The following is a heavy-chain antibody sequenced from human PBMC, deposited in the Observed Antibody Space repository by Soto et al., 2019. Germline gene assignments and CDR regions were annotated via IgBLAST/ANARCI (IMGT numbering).Heavy chain of an antibody. Sequence: XSVKVSCKASGYPFTGYYMHWVRQAPGQGLEWMGWINPNSGGTNYAQKFQGRVTMTRDTSISTAYMELSRLRSDDTAVYYCARARRAVAYQGSWFDPWGQGTLVTVSS. CDR3: ARARRAVAYQGSWFDP. CDR1: GYPFTGYY. V-gene: IGHV1-2*02. CDR2: INPNSGGT. D-gene: IGHD6-19*01. J-gene: IGHJ5*02.